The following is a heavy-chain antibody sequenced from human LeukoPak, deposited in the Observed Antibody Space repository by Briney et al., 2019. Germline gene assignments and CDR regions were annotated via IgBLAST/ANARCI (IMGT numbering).Heavy chain of an antibody. Sequence: GGSLRLSCAASGFSLSNHWVTWVRQAPGKGPEWVAHINVDGSEKDFLDSVRGRFTISRDNSKDSVYLQMNTLRVEDTAVYHCARGHYGLDVWGQGTTVTVSS. V-gene: IGHV3-7*01. CDR2: INVDGSEK. CDR3: ARGHYGLDV. CDR1: GFSLSNHW. J-gene: IGHJ6*02.